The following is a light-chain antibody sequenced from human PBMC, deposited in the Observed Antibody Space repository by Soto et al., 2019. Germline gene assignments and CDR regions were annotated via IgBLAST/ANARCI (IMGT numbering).Light chain of an antibody. J-gene: IGKJ4*01. CDR1: QGISSY. V-gene: IGKV1-8*01. CDR3: QHYYRYPLT. CDR2: AAS. Sequence: AIRMTQSPSSLSASTGDRVTITCRASQGISSYLACYQQKPGKAPKLLLYAASTWQSGVPSRFSGSGSGTDFALTLSLLQSEDLATDYCQHYYRYPLTFGGGTKVEV.